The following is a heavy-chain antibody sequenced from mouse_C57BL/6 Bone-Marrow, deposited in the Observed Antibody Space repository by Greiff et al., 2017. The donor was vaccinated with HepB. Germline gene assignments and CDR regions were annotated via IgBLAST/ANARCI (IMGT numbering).Heavy chain of an antibody. J-gene: IGHJ2*01. D-gene: IGHD1-2*01. V-gene: IGHV1-69*01. Sequence: VQLQQPGAELVMPGASVKLSCKASGYTFTSYWMHWVKQRPGQGLEWIGEIDPSDSYTNYNQKFKGKATLTVDTSSSTAYMQLSSLTSEDSAVYYCARSPIYGVDYWGQGTTLTVSS. CDR3: ARSPIYGVDY. CDR2: IDPSDSYT. CDR1: GYTFTSYW.